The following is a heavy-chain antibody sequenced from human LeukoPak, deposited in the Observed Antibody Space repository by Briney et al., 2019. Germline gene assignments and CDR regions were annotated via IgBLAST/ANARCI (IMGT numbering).Heavy chain of an antibody. Sequence: PSETLSLTCTVSGDSIGRYYWNWIRQPPGKGPEWIGYIDDSGRTNYNPSLKSRVTISKDTSRNQFSLKLSSVTAADTAVYYCARRSARRPGKYPLSNWNFGWFDPWAREPWSPSPQ. CDR3: ARRSARRPGKYPLSNWNFGWFDP. CDR2: IDDSGRT. D-gene: IGHD1-7*01. J-gene: IGHJ5*02. V-gene: IGHV4-59*12. CDR1: GDSIGRYY.